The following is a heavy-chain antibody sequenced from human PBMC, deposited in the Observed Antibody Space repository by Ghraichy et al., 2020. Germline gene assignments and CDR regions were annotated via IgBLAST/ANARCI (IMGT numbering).Heavy chain of an antibody. V-gene: IGHV1-46*01. CDR2: ISPTGSRT. CDR1: GYTFTTYY. D-gene: IGHD6-13*01. Sequence: ASVKVSCKASGYTFTTYYIHWVRQVPGQGLEWMGIISPTGSRTIYAQKFQGRVTMTRDTSTSTVYMELSSLRSEDTAVYYCAREHIAAADSGYYYGMDVWGQGTTVTVSS. J-gene: IGHJ6*02. CDR3: AREHIAAADSGYYYGMDV.